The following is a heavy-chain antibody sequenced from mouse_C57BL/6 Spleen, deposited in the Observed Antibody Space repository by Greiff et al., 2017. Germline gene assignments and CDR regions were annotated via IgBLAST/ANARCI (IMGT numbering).Heavy chain of an antibody. D-gene: IGHD1-1*01. CDR1: GFTFSDAW. V-gene: IGHV6-6*01. Sequence: EVQRVESGGGLVQPGGSMKLSCAASGFTFSDAWMDWVRQSPEKGLEWVAEIRNKANNHATYYAESVKGRFTISRDDSKSSVYLQMNSLRAEDTGIYYCTRRLRSWFAYWGQGTLVTVSA. CDR3: TRRLRSWFAY. J-gene: IGHJ3*01. CDR2: IRNKANNHAT.